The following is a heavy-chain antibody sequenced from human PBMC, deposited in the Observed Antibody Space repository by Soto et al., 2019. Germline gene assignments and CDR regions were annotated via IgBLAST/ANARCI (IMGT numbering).Heavy chain of an antibody. J-gene: IGHJ4*02. D-gene: IGHD2-2*01. V-gene: IGHV3-48*01. CDR3: ARDLCSSTSCYAWASVSAY. CDR1: GFTFSSYS. Sequence: PGGSLRLSCAASGFTFSSYSMNWVRQAPGKGLEWVSYISSSSSTIYYADSVKGRFTISRDNAKNSLYLQMNSLRAEDTAVYYCARDLCSSTSCYAWASVSAYWGQGTLVTVSS. CDR2: ISSSSSTI.